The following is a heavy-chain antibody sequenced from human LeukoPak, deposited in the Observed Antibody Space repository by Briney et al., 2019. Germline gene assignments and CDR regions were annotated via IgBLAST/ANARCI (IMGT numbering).Heavy chain of an antibody. Sequence: PGGSLRLSCAASGFTFSSYSMNWVRQAPGRGLEWVSSISSSGSTIYYADSVKGRFTISRDNAKNSLYLQMNSLRAEDTTVYYCARDVQLERGIETASSARRGGAFDVWGQGTMITVSS. CDR3: ARDVQLERGIETASSARRGGAFDV. CDR2: ISSSGSTI. D-gene: IGHD1-1*01. J-gene: IGHJ3*01. CDR1: GFTFSSYS. V-gene: IGHV3-21*04.